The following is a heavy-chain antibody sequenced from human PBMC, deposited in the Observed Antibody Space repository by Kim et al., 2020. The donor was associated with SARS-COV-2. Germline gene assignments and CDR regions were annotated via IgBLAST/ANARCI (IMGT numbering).Heavy chain of an antibody. D-gene: IGHD1-20*01. J-gene: IGHJ4*02. CDR1: GYSFTSYW. Sequence: GESLKISRKGSGYSFTSYWIGWVRQMPGKGLEWMGIIYPGDSDIKYSPSFQGQVTISVDKSIYTASLQWSSLKASDTAMYYCARVGRNGYNAYYFDYWGQGTLVTVSS. V-gene: IGHV5-51*01. CDR3: ARVGRNGYNAYYFDY. CDR2: IYPGDSDI.